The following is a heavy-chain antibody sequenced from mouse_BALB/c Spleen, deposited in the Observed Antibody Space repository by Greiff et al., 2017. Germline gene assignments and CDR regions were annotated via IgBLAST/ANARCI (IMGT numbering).Heavy chain of an antibody. Sequence: VQLQQSGPDLVAPSQSLSITCTVSGFSLTSYGVHWVRQPPGKGLEWLVVIWSDGSTTYNSALKSRLSISKDNSKSQVFLKMNSLQTDDTAMYYCARHDYDGYFFDYWGQGTTLTVSS. CDR1: GFSLTSYG. V-gene: IGHV2-6-2*01. CDR2: IWSDGST. D-gene: IGHD2-3*01. CDR3: ARHDYDGYFFDY. J-gene: IGHJ2*01.